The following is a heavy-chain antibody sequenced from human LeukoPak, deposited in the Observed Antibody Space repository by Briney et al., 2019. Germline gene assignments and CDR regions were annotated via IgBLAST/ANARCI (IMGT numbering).Heavy chain of an antibody. CDR2: IRSKAYGGTT. V-gene: IGHV3-49*04. J-gene: IGHJ4*02. CDR1: GFTFYNYG. Sequence: GGTLRLSCAVSGFTFYNYGMSWVRQAPGKGLEWVGFIRSKAYGGTTEYAASVKGRFTISRDDSKSIAYLQMNSLKTEDTAVYYCTKPGQWLTYYFDYWGQGTLVTVSS. D-gene: IGHD6-19*01. CDR3: TKPGQWLTYYFDY.